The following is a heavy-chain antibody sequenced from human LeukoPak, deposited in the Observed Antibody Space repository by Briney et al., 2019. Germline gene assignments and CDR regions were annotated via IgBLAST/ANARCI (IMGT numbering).Heavy chain of an antibody. J-gene: IGHJ4*02. Sequence: PGGSLRLSCVASGFTFSSYAMTWVRQAAGKGLEWVSGISGSGTNTYYADSVKGRFAISRDNSKNTLYLQMNSLRAEDTAAYYCAKGTYDSRGHFDYRGQGTLVSVSS. D-gene: IGHD3-22*01. CDR3: AKGTYDSRGHFDY. CDR2: ISGSGTNT. V-gene: IGHV3-23*01. CDR1: GFTFSSYA.